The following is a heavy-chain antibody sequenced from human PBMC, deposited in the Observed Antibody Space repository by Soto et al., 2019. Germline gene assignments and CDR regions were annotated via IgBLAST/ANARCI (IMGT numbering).Heavy chain of an antibody. CDR2: IYYSGRT. CDR1: GEYISSSSYY. J-gene: IGHJ4*02. CDR3: ARQRTTVVTQAYFDH. Sequence: SETQSLTCIVSGEYISSSSYYWVWIRQPPGKGLEWIGSIYYSGRTYYNPSFKSRVTISIDTSKNQFSLKLSSVTATDTAVYYCARQRTTVVTQAYFDHWGQGALVTVSS. V-gene: IGHV4-39*01. D-gene: IGHD2-21*02.